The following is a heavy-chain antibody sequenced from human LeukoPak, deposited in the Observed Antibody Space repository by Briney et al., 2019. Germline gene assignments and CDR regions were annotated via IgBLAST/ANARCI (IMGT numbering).Heavy chain of an antibody. V-gene: IGHV1-46*01. D-gene: IGHD2-21*02. Sequence: ASVKVSCKASGYTFTSYYMHWVRQAPGQGLEWMGIINPSGGSTSHAQKFQGRVTMTRDTSTSTVYMELSSLRSEDTAVYYCARDRQPLLSAFDIWGQGTMVTVSS. CDR3: ARDRQPLLSAFDI. J-gene: IGHJ3*02. CDR2: INPSGGST. CDR1: GYTFTSYY.